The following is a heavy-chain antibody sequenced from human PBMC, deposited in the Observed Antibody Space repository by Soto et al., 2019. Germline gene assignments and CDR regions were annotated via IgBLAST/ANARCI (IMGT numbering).Heavy chain of an antibody. V-gene: IGHV3-21*01. CDR1: GFTFSSYS. D-gene: IGHD3-22*01. J-gene: IGHJ4*02. Sequence: GGSLRLSCAASGFTFSSYSMNWVRQAPGKGLEWVSSISSSSSYIYYADSVKGRFTISRDNAKNSLYLQMNSLRAEDTAVYYCARDIDSSGYPPFDYWGQGTLVTVSS. CDR2: ISSSSSYI. CDR3: ARDIDSSGYPPFDY.